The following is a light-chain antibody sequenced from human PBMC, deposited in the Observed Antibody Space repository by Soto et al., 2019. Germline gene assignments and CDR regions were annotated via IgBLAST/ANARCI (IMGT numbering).Light chain of an antibody. CDR1: QSVSSNF. CDR3: QQYGSSPLT. CDR2: GAS. V-gene: IGKV3-20*01. Sequence: IVCTQSPCTLSLSQGERTTLSCRASQSVSSNFLDWYQQKPGQAPRLLIYGASSRATGIPDRFSGSGSGTDFTLTIIRLEPEDFAVYYCQQYGSSPLTFGGGTKVDI. J-gene: IGKJ4*01.